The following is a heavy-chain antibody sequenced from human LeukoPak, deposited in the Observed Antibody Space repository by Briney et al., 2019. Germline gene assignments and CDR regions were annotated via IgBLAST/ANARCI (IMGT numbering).Heavy chain of an antibody. CDR3: AREYYYDSSGYSDY. CDR1: GFTSSSYS. J-gene: IGHJ4*02. D-gene: IGHD3-22*01. Sequence: PGGSLRLSCAASGFTSSSYSMNWVRQAPGKGLEGVSYISSSSSTIYYADSVKGRFTISRDNAKNSLYLQMNSLRAEDTAVYYCAREYYYDSSGYSDYWGQGTLVTVSS. CDR2: ISSSSSTI. V-gene: IGHV3-48*04.